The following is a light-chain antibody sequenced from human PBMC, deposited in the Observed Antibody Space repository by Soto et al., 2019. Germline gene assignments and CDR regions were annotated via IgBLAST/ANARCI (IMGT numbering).Light chain of an antibody. CDR3: QQYNYWPPWT. CDR2: DAS. J-gene: IGKJ1*01. V-gene: IGKV3-15*01. Sequence: ILMTQYPATLSVSPGERATLACRASQSANNNLAWYQQKPGKAPRLLIYDASTRDNGIPSRFSGSGSGTEFTLSVSGLQSEDFAVYYSQQYNYWPPWTFGQGTKVEIK. CDR1: QSANNN.